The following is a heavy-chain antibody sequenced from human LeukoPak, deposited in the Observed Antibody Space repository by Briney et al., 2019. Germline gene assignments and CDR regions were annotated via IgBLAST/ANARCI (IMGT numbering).Heavy chain of an antibody. Sequence: GSSVKVSCKASGGTFSSYAISWVRQAPGQGLEWMGRIIPILGIANYAQKFQGRVTITADKSTSTAYMELSSLRSEDTAVYYCARTLIQLWLTYYYYYGMDAWGQGTTVTVSS. J-gene: IGHJ6*02. V-gene: IGHV1-69*04. CDR2: IIPILGIA. CDR1: GGTFSSYA. D-gene: IGHD5-18*01. CDR3: ARTLIQLWLTYYYYYGMDA.